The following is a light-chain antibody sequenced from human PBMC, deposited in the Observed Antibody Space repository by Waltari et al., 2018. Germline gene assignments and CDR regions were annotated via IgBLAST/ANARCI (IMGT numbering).Light chain of an antibody. CDR2: DAS. CDR1: QSVGTS. Sequence: EIVLTQSPATLSLSPGERATLSCSASQSVGTSLAWYQHIPGQAPRLLISDASNRASDISPRFSGSGSGTDFSLTISGLDPEDYAVYYCQQGVTFGGGTRVEIK. V-gene: IGKV3-11*01. CDR3: QQGVT. J-gene: IGKJ4*01.